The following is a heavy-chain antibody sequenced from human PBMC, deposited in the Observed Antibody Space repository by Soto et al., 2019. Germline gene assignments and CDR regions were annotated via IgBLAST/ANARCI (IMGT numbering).Heavy chain of an antibody. V-gene: IGHV1-24*01. D-gene: IGHD1-26*01. CDR2: FDGEDGQT. J-gene: IGHJ4*02. CDR1: GYSFSEMS. Sequence: ASVNVSCKVSGYSFSEMSMHWVRQTPEKGLEWMGSFDGEDGQTMYAQKFQGRVTMTEDTYADTAYMELSSLRSDDTAVYYCGITGAVGHHDYWGQGSLVTVSS. CDR3: GITGAVGHHDY.